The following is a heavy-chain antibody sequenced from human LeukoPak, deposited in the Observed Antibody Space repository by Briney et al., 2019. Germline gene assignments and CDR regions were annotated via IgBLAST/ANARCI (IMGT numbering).Heavy chain of an antibody. Sequence: GGSLRLSCEASGFTFSSYSMNWVRQAQGRGLEWVSYISSYSSTIYYADSVKGRFTISRDNAKNSLYLQMNSLTDEDTAVYYCARDSKRDGYNPRGYYFDYWGQGKLVTVSS. CDR1: GFTFSSYS. CDR3: ARDSKRDGYNPRGYYFDY. J-gene: IGHJ4*02. D-gene: IGHD5-24*01. V-gene: IGHV3-48*02. CDR2: ISSYSSTI.